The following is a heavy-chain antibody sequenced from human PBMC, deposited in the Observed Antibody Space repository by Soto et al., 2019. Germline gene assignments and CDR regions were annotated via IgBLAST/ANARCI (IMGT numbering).Heavy chain of an antibody. Sequence: KPSETLSLTCTVSGGSVSSSSYYWSWVRQPPGKGLEWIGYIHHSGSTNYNPSLKSRVTMSVDTSNNQFSLRLSSVTAADTAVYYCTREGVGSGWYSFFYWGQGTLVTVSS. CDR2: IHHSGST. CDR1: GGSVSSSSYY. V-gene: IGHV4-61*01. J-gene: IGHJ4*02. CDR3: TREGVGSGWYSFFY. D-gene: IGHD6-19*01.